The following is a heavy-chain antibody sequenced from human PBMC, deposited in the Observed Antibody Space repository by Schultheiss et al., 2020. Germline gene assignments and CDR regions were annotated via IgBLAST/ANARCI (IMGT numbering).Heavy chain of an antibody. D-gene: IGHD6-19*01. V-gene: IGHV3-48*02. CDR3: ARDRSGWYLDPSDFDY. J-gene: IGHJ4*02. Sequence: GGSLRLSCAASGFTFSSYSMNWVRQAPGKGLEWVSYISSSSSTIYYADSVKGRFTISRDNAKNSLYLQMNSLRDEDTAVYYCARDRSGWYLDPSDFDYWGQGTLVTVAS. CDR2: ISSSSSTI. CDR1: GFTFSSYS.